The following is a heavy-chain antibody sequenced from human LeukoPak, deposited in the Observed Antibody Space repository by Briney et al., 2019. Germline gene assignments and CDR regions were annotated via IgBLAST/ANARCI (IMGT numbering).Heavy chain of an antibody. CDR2: ISGSGGST. J-gene: IGHJ4*02. D-gene: IGHD3-10*01. CDR3: AKARTMVRGIGKDLYYFDY. Sequence: GGSLRLSCAASGFTFSSYAMSWVRQAPGKGLEWVSAISGSGGSTYYADSVKGRFTISRDNSKNTLYPQMNSLRAEDTAVYYCAKARTMVRGIGKDLYYFDYWGQGTLATVSS. V-gene: IGHV3-23*01. CDR1: GFTFSSYA.